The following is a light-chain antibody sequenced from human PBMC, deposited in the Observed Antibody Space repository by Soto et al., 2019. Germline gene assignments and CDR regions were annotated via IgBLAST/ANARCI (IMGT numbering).Light chain of an antibody. V-gene: IGKV1-5*03. CDR2: KAS. CDR3: QQYNSYSVT. CDR1: QSISIW. J-gene: IGKJ1*01. Sequence: DIQMTQSPSTLSASVRDRVTITCRASQSISIWLAWYQQKPGKAPKLLIYKASSLESGVPSRFSGSGSGTEFALTISSLQPDDFATYYCQQYNSYSVTFGQGTKVDIK.